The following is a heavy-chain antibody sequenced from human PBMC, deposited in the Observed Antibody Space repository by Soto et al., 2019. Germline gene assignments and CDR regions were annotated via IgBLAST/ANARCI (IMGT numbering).Heavy chain of an antibody. CDR3: ARGHSGAWEALGY. J-gene: IGHJ4*02. CDR1: GGSFSGYY. CDR2: ITHTGST. V-gene: IGHV4-34*01. Sequence: QVQLQQWGAGLLKPSETLSLTCTFYGGSFSGYYWSWIRQPPGKGLEWIGEITHTGSTTYNPSLKSRVTISIDTSKNQFFLKLGSVIAADSAVYYCARGHSGAWEALGYWGQGALVTVSS. D-gene: IGHD1-26*01.